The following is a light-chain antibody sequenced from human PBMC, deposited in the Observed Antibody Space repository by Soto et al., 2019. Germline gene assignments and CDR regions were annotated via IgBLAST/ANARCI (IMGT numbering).Light chain of an antibody. V-gene: IGLV2-14*01. CDR2: DVN. Sequence: QSALTQPASVSGSPGQSITISCTGASGDVGGYNYVSWYQQRPGKAPKLMIFDVNNRPSGVSNRFSGSKSGNTASLTISGLQAEDEADYYCCSYTSSTTYVFGTGTQLTVL. CDR1: SGDVGGYNY. J-gene: IGLJ1*01. CDR3: CSYTSSTTYV.